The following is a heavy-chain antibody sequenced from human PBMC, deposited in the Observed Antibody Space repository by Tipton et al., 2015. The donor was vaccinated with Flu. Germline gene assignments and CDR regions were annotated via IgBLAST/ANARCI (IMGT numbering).Heavy chain of an antibody. CDR2: IFHGGST. V-gene: IGHV4-38-2*02. CDR3: VTYYYGSGTQSAFDY. Sequence: LRLSCTVSGYSISSGYYWGWIRQPPGKGLEWIGSIFHGGSTYYNPSLKSRVTISVDTSKNQFSLKLSSVTAADTAVYYCVTYYYGSGTQSAFDYWGQGTLVTVSS. D-gene: IGHD3-10*01. CDR1: GYSISSGYY. J-gene: IGHJ4*02.